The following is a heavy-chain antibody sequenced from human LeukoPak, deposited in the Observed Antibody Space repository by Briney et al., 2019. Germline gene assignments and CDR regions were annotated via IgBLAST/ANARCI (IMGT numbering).Heavy chain of an antibody. Sequence: ASVKVSCKASGGTFSSYAISWVRQAPGQGLEWMGGIIPIFGTANYAQKFQGRATITADESTSTVYMELSSLRSEDTAVYYCASGALGSYCSGGSCSRYYYMDVWGKGTTVTVSS. D-gene: IGHD2-15*01. CDR1: GGTFSSYA. CDR2: IIPIFGTA. J-gene: IGHJ6*03. CDR3: ASGALGSYCSGGSCSRYYYMDV. V-gene: IGHV1-69*13.